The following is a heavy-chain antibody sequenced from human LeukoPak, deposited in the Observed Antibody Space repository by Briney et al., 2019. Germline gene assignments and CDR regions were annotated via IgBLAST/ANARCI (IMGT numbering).Heavy chain of an antibody. Sequence: GGSLRLSCAASGFTVSSNYMSWVRQAPGKGLEWVSLIYSGGSTNYADSVKGRFTISRDSSKNTLYLQMNSLRAEDTAVYYCARGPSGYHNIGGQGTLVTVSS. J-gene: IGHJ4*02. V-gene: IGHV3-66*01. CDR1: GFTVSSNY. D-gene: IGHD5-12*01. CDR2: IYSGGST. CDR3: ARGPSGYHNI.